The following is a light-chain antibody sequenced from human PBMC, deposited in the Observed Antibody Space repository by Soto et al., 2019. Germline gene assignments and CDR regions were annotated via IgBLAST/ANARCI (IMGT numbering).Light chain of an antibody. J-gene: IGKJ2*01. V-gene: IGKV3-11*01. CDR3: QQRTSWPRTGYT. Sequence: ESVLTQSPATLSLSPGESPTLSCRASQSVSSYIAWYQQKPGQAPRLLIYDASNRATGIPARFSGSGSGTDFTLTISSLEPEDFAVYYCQQRTSWPRTGYTFGLGTKLEIK. CDR1: QSVSSY. CDR2: DAS.